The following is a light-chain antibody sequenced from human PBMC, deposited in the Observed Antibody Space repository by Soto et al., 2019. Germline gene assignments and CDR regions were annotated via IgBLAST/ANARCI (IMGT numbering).Light chain of an antibody. CDR3: QQYGSSPQWT. CDR1: QSVSSSY. Sequence: EMVLTQSPGTLSLSPGERATLSCRASQSVSSSYLAWYQQKPGQAPRLLIYGASSRATGIPDRFSGSGSGTDFTLTISRLEPEEFAVYYCQQYGSSPQWTFGQGTKVDIK. J-gene: IGKJ1*01. CDR2: GAS. V-gene: IGKV3-20*01.